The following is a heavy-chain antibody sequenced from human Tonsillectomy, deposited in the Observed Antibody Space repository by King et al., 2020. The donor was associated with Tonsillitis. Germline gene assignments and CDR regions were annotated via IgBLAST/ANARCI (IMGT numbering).Heavy chain of an antibody. D-gene: IGHD2-8*02. J-gene: IGHJ2*01. V-gene: IGHV4-59*01. Sequence: VQLQESGPGLVKPSETLSLTCTVSGGSISSYYWSWIRPPPGKGLVWFVYIYYSGSTYYNPTLQSRVSISVDTSKNQFSLKLSSLTAADTAVYYCAIDSIPYCWYFDLWGRGTLVTVSS. CDR1: GGSISSYY. CDR3: AIDSIPYCWYFDL. CDR2: IYYSGST.